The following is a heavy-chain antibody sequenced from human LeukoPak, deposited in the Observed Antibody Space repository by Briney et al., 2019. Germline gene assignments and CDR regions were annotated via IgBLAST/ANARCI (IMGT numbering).Heavy chain of an antibody. J-gene: IGHJ4*02. D-gene: IGHD6-19*01. V-gene: IGHV3-30*04. CDR2: ISYDGSNK. Sequence: GGSLRLSCAASGFTFSSYAMHWVRLAPGKGLEWVAVISYDGSNKYYADSVKGRFTISRDNSKNTLYLQMNSLRAEDTAVYYCAGGHSSGWYVSWGQGTLVTVSS. CDR1: GFTFSSYA. CDR3: AGGHSSGWYVS.